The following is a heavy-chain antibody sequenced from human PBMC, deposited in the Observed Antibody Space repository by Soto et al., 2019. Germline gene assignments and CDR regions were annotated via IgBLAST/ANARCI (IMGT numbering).Heavy chain of an antibody. CDR1: GFTFSNHA. Sequence: QVQLVESGGGVVQPGRSLRLSCAASGFTFSNHAMHWVRQAPGKGLEWVAFIYYDGSNKYYADSVKGRFTISRDNSKNTLCLEMNSLRAEDTAVYYCARLAAAAPGYGMDVWGQGTTVTVSS. CDR2: IYYDGSNK. J-gene: IGHJ6*02. V-gene: IGHV3-30-3*01. D-gene: IGHD6-13*01. CDR3: ARLAAAAPGYGMDV.